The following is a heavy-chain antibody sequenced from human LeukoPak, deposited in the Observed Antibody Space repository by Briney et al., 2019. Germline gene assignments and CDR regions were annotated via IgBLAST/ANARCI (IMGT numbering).Heavy chain of an antibody. V-gene: IGHV3-21*01. D-gene: IGHD3-3*01. J-gene: IGHJ4*02. CDR3: GTGYYDFWFFNY. Sequence: GGSLRLSCAASGFTFSSYSMNWVRQAPGKGLEWVSSISSSSSYIYYADSVKGRFTISRDNAKDSLYLQMNSLRAEDTAVYYCGTGYYDFWFFNYWGQGTLVTVSS. CDR2: ISSSSSYI. CDR1: GFTFSSYS.